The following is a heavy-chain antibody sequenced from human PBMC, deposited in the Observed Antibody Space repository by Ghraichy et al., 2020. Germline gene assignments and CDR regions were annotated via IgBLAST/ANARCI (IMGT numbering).Heavy chain of an antibody. CDR3: ARVRSISGGQDY. CDR2: ISTSSSTM. Sequence: GGSLRLSCAASGFTFSSYNMKWVRQAPGKGLEWISYISTSSSTMYYSDSVNGRFTISRDDAKDSLFLQMNSLRAEDTAVYYCARVRSISGGQDYWGRGTLVTVSS. D-gene: IGHD1-14*01. CDR1: GFTFSSYN. V-gene: IGHV3-48*01. J-gene: IGHJ4*02.